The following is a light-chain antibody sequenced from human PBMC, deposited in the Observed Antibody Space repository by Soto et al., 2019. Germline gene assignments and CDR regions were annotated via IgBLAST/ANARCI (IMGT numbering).Light chain of an antibody. CDR2: GAS. Sequence: EIVMTQSPATLSVSPGERATLSCRASQSVSSNLAWYQQKPGQAPRLLIYGASTRATGIPARFSGSGSGTEFTLTLSGLQSEDFAVYYCQSGTFGQGTKVEI. CDR3: QSGT. V-gene: IGKV3-15*01. J-gene: IGKJ1*01. CDR1: QSVSSN.